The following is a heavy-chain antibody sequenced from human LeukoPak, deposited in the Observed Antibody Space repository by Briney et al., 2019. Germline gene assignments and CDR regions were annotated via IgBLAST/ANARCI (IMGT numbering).Heavy chain of an antibody. CDR2: IYYSGST. J-gene: IGHJ2*01. D-gene: IGHD6-19*01. CDR1: GGSISGDSYY. V-gene: IGHV4-39*02. Sequence: SETVSLTCTVSGGSISGDSYYWAWIRQPPGKGLEWIGSIYYSGSTYYNPSLKSRVTISVDTSKSQISLKLRSVTAADTAVYYCAREGGWSGYFDLWGGGTLATVSS. CDR3: AREGGWSGYFDL.